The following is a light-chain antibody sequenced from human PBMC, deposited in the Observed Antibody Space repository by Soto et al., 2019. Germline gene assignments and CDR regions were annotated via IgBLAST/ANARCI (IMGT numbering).Light chain of an antibody. J-gene: IGLJ1*01. V-gene: IGLV2-14*03. CDR2: DVS. CDR1: SSDVGGYNY. Sequence: QPVLAQPAAGSGSPGQSMPIPCTRTSSDVGGYNYVSWYQHHPGKAPKLMIYDVSNRPSGVSNRFSGSKSGNTASLIISGLQAEDEADYYCSSYTSSSTLSTYVFGTGTKVTVL. CDR3: SSYTSSSTLSTYV.